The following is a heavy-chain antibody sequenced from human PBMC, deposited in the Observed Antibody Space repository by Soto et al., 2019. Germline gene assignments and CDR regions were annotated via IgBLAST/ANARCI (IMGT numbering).Heavy chain of an antibody. J-gene: IGHJ6*02. Sequence: QVQLVESGGGVVQPGRSLRLSCAASGFTFSYFAMHWVRQAPGKGLEWVAVISYEGSIKYYGDSVKGRFSISRDTSKHTVYLQMNSLRDDDTAVYYCAKDRRGDGYKHNGMDVWGQGTTVTVSS. CDR3: AKDRRGDGYKHNGMDV. V-gene: IGHV3-30*18. CDR2: ISYEGSIK. D-gene: IGHD5-12*01. CDR1: GFTFSYFA.